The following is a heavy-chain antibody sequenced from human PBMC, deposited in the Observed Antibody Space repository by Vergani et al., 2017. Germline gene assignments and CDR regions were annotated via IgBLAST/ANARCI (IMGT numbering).Heavy chain of an antibody. J-gene: IGHJ6*02. CDR1: GFTFSSYG. V-gene: IGHV3-30*03. D-gene: IGHD7-27*01. CDR2: ISYDGSNK. Sequence: QVQLVESGGGVVQPGRSLRLSCAASGFTFSSYGMHWVRQAPGKGLEWVAVISYDGSNKYYADSVKGRFTISRDNSKNTLYLQMNSLRAEDTAVYYCARERNWGSRYYGMDVWGQGP. CDR3: ARERNWGSRYYGMDV.